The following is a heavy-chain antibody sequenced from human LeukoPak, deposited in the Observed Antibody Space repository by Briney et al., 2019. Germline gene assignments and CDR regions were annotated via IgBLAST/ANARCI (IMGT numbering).Heavy chain of an antibody. Sequence: SETLSLTCTVSGDFISSTSYYWGWIRQSPGKGLEWIGSIYYSGNTYYNPSLKSRVTISVDTSNNQFSLKLSSVTAADTAVYYCARARMPFDYWGQGTLVTVSS. CDR1: GDFISSTSYY. D-gene: IGHD2-2*01. CDR2: IYYSGNT. V-gene: IGHV4-39*07. J-gene: IGHJ4*02. CDR3: ARARMPFDY.